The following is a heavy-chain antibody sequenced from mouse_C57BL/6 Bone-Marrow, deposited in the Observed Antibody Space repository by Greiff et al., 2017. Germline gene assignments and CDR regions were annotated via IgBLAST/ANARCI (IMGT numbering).Heavy chain of an antibody. CDR2: IRNKANNHAT. V-gene: IGHV6-6*01. CDR3: TRRNYYGSSHAMDY. J-gene: IGHJ4*01. Sequence: EVKVVESGGGLVQPGGSMKLSCAASGFTFSDAWMDWVRQSPEKGLEWVAEIRNKANNHATYYAESVKGRFTISRDDSKSSVYLQMNSLRAEDTGIYYCTRRNYYGSSHAMDYWGQGTSVTVSS. D-gene: IGHD1-1*01. CDR1: GFTFSDAW.